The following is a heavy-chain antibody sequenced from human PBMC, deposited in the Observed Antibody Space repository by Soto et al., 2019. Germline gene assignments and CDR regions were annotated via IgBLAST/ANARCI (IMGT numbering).Heavy chain of an antibody. Sequence: PSETLSLTCAVSGFFISSGNYWGWIRKPPGKGLERIGSIFHGGNTYYNQSLKSRVTISVDMSKNQFSLKLNSVTAADTAVYYCARARWYDAFDVWGQGTVVTVSS. CDR2: IFHGGNT. V-gene: IGHV4-38-2*01. CDR3: ARARWYDAFDV. CDR1: GFFISSGNY. D-gene: IGHD2-15*01. J-gene: IGHJ3*01.